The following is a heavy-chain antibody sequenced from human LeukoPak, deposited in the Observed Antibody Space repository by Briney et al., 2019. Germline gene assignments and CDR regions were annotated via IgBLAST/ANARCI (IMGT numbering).Heavy chain of an antibody. CDR2: IHRAGRT. Sequence: SETLSLTCAVSGVSISSSEWWIWVRHPPRQGLEWIGEIHRAGRTRYNPSLKSRVTISMDYSKNQFSLKLSPVTAADTAVYYCARHTDIAPLSSLKYWGQGTLVTVSS. D-gene: IGHD6-13*01. V-gene: IGHV4-4*02. CDR1: GVSISSSEW. CDR3: ARHTDIAPLSSLKY. J-gene: IGHJ4*02.